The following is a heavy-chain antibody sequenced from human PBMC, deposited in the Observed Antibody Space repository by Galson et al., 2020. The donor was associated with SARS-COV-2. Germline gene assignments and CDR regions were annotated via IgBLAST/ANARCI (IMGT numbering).Heavy chain of an antibody. CDR1: GYSISSGYY. J-gene: IGHJ6*02. CDR3: ASNYYYYYGMDV. V-gene: IGHV4-38-2*01. Sequence: SETLSLTCAVSGYSISSGYYWGWIRQPPGKGLEWIGSIYHSGSTYYNPSLKSRVTISVDTSKNQFSLKLSSVTAADTAVYYCASNYYYYYGMDVWGQGTTVTVSS. CDR2: IYHSGST.